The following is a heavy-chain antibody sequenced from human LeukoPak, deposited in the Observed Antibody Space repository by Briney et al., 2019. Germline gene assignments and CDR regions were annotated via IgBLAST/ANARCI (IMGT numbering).Heavy chain of an antibody. CDR1: GGTFSSYA. J-gene: IGHJ4*02. V-gene: IGHV1-69*01. D-gene: IGHD3-10*01. Sequence: PVKVSCKASGGTFSSYAISWVRQAPGQGLEWMGGIIPIFGTANYAQKFQGRVTITADESTSTAYMELSSLRSEETAVYYCARAYGPIAPPDYWGQGTLVTVSS. CDR3: ARAYGPIAPPDY. CDR2: IIPIFGTA.